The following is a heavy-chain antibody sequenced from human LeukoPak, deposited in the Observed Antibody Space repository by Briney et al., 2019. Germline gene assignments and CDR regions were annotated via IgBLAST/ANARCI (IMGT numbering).Heavy chain of an antibody. Sequence: GGSLRLSCAASGFTFSSYSMNWVRQAPGKGLEWVSSISSSSSNIYYADSVKGRFTISRDNAKNSLYLQMNSLRAEDTAVYYCARDRGDIVVVPAADWGQGTLVSASS. CDR3: ARDRGDIVVVPAAD. CDR2: ISSSSSNI. D-gene: IGHD2-2*01. J-gene: IGHJ4*02. V-gene: IGHV3-21*01. CDR1: GFTFSSYS.